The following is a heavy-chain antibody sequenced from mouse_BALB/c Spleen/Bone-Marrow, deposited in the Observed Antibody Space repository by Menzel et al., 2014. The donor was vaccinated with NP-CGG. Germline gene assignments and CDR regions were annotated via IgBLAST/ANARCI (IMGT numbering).Heavy chain of an antibody. V-gene: IGHV7-3*02. CDR1: GFTFTDYY. Sequence: EVQLQQSGGGLVQPGGSLRLSCATSGFTFTDYYMNWVRQPPGKALEWLGFIRNKANDYTTEYSASVKGRFTISRDNSQSILYLQMNTLRAEDSATYYCARDSRSTVSHFDYWGQGTTLTVSS. J-gene: IGHJ2*01. CDR2: IRNKANDYTT. CDR3: ARDSRSTVSHFDY. D-gene: IGHD1-1*01.